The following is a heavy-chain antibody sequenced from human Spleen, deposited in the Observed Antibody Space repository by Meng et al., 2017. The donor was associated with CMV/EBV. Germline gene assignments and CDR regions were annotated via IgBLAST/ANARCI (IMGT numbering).Heavy chain of an antibody. CDR1: GFSLSTSGMC. D-gene: IGHD3-10*01. J-gene: IGHJ6*02. Sequence: SGPTLVKPTQTLTLTCTFSGFSLSTSGMCVSWVRQPPGKALEWLALIDWDDDKYYSTSLKTRLTISKDTSKNQVVLTMTNMDPVDTATYYCARIPSITYYYYGMDVWGQGTTVTVSS. CDR2: IDWDDDK. V-gene: IGHV2-70*20. CDR3: ARIPSITYYYYGMDV.